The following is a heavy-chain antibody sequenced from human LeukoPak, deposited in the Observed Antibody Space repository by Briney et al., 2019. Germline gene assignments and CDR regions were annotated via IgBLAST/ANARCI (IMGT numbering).Heavy chain of an antibody. D-gene: IGHD5-24*01. V-gene: IGHV4-39*07. CDR3: ARDRRDGYNLGYFDY. CDR2: IYYSGST. CDR1: GGSISSSSYY. J-gene: IGHJ4*02. Sequence: SETLSLTCTVSGGSISSSSYYWGWIRQPPGKGLGWIGSIYYSGSTYYNPSLKSRVTISVDTSKNQFSLKLSSVTAADTAVYYCARDRRDGYNLGYFDYWGQGTLVTVSS.